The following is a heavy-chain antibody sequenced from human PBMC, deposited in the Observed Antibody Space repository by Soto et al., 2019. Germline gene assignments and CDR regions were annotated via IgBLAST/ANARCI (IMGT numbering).Heavy chain of an antibody. J-gene: IGHJ4*02. V-gene: IGHV4-59*12. Sequence: TSETLSLTCTVSGGSISSYYWSWIRQPPGKGLEWIGYIYYSGSTNYNPSLKSRVTILVDTPKNQFSLKLSSVTAADTAVYYCARADYDSWSWDYWGQGTLVTVSS. CDR3: ARADYDSWSWDY. CDR2: IYYSGST. CDR1: GGSISSYY. D-gene: IGHD3-22*01.